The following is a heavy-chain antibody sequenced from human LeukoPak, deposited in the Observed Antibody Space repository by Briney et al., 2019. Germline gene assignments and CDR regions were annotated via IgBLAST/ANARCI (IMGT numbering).Heavy chain of an antibody. V-gene: IGHV3-30*18. CDR3: AKDSEYGSGCNSFV. Sequence: GGSLRLSCAASGFTFSSYGMHWVRQAPGKGLERVALISYDGSDKYYADSVKGRFTISRDNSKNTLYVQMNSLRAEDTAVYYCAKDSEYGSGCNSFVWGQGTLVTVSS. CDR1: GFTFSSYG. J-gene: IGHJ4*02. CDR2: ISYDGSDK. D-gene: IGHD6-19*01.